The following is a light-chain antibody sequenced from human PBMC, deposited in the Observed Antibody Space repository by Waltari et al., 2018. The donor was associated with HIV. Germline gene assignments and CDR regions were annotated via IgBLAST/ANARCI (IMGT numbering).Light chain of an antibody. CDR1: NIGTKS. J-gene: IGLJ2*01. Sequence: SYVLTQPPPVSVAPGQPARITCGGNNIGTKSVTGYQQKPGQAPMLVVYDDSDRPSGIPERFSGSNSGNTATLTISRVEAGDEADYYCQVWDSSSDQVVVFGGGTKLTV. CDR2: DDS. V-gene: IGLV3-21*02. CDR3: QVWDSSSDQVVV.